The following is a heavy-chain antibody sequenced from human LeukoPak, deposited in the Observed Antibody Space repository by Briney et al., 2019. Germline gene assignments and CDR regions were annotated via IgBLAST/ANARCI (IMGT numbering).Heavy chain of an antibody. V-gene: IGHV1-69*05. J-gene: IGHJ1*01. CDR1: GGTFSSYA. CDR3: ATTSGYDSHFQH. Sequence: ASVKVSCKASGGTFSSYAISWVRQAPGQGLEWMGRIIPIFGTANYAQKFQGRVTITTDESTSTAYMELGSLRSEDTAVYYCATTSGYDSHFQHWGQGTLVTVSS. CDR2: IIPIFGTA. D-gene: IGHD5-12*01.